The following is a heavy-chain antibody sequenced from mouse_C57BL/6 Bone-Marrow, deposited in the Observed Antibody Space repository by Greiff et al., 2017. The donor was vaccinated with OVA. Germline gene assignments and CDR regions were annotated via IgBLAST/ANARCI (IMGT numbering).Heavy chain of an antibody. CDR2: ISYDGSN. D-gene: IGHD1-1*01. Sequence: ESGPGLVKPSQSLSLTCSVTGYSITSGYYWNWIRQFPGNKLEWMGYISYDGSNNYNPSLKNRISITRDTSKNQFFLKLNSVTTEDTATYYCATYYYGSSLYWYFDVWGTGTTVTVSS. CDR3: ATYYYGSSLYWYFDV. CDR1: GYSITSGYY. V-gene: IGHV3-6*01. J-gene: IGHJ1*03.